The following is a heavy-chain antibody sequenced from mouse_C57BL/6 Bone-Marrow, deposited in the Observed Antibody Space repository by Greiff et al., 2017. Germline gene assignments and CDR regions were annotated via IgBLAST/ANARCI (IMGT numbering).Heavy chain of an antibody. CDR2: ISSGSSTI. CDR1: GFTFSDYG. V-gene: IGHV5-17*01. Sequence: EVKLEESGGGLVKPGGSLKLSCAASGFTFSDYGMHWVRQAPEKGLEWVAYISSGSSTIYYADTVKGRFTISRDNAKNTLFLQMTSLRSEDTAMYYCARGLYYYGFDYWGQGTTLTVSS. J-gene: IGHJ2*01. CDR3: ARGLYYYGFDY. D-gene: IGHD1-1*01.